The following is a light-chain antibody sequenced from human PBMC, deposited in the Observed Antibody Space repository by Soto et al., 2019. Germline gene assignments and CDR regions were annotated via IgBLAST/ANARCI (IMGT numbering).Light chain of an antibody. CDR2: DAS. V-gene: IGKV3-11*01. CDR3: QQRSSWPLT. Sequence: EIVFTQPPATLSLSPGERATLSCRASQSVSTFLAWYQQKPGQAPRLLIYDASKRVTGIPARFSGSGSGTDLTLTISSLEPEDFAVYYCQQRSSWPLTFGGGTKVDIK. J-gene: IGKJ4*01. CDR1: QSVSTF.